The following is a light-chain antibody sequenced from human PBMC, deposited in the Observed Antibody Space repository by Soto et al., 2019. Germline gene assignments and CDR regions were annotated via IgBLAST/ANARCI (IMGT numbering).Light chain of an antibody. CDR1: NIGSKS. CDR2: YDS. Sequence: SYELTQPPSVSVAPGKTARITCGGNNIGSKSVHWYQQKPGQAPVLVIYYDSDRPSGIPERFSGSNSGNTATLTISRVEAGDEADYSCQVWDSSSDHPFGGGTKLTVL. J-gene: IGLJ2*01. CDR3: QVWDSSSDHP. V-gene: IGLV3-21*04.